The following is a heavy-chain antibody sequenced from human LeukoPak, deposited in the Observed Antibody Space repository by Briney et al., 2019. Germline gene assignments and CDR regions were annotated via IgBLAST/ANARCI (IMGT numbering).Heavy chain of an antibody. CDR1: GFTFSSYD. Sequence: GGSLRLSCVVSGFTFSSYDMHWVRQAPGKGLEWVAVISYDGSSKYYADSVKGRFPISRDNSKNTLYLQMNSLRAEDTAVYYCAKGRTAMITQDYWGQGTLVTVSS. D-gene: IGHD1-20*01. V-gene: IGHV3-30*18. J-gene: IGHJ4*02. CDR3: AKGRTAMITQDY. CDR2: ISYDGSSK.